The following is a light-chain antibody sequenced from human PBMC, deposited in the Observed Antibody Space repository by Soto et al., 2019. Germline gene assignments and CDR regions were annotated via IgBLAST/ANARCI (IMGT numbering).Light chain of an antibody. CDR1: SSDIGHYNF. CDR3: RSYATNRDVL. Sequence: QSALTQPASVSGSTGQSITISCTGSSSDIGHYNFVSWYQHHPGKAPKLIIYDVSDRPSGVSNRFSGSKSGNTASLTISGLQAEDEADYYCRSYATNRDVLFGGGTKLTVL. CDR2: DVS. J-gene: IGLJ2*01. V-gene: IGLV2-14*03.